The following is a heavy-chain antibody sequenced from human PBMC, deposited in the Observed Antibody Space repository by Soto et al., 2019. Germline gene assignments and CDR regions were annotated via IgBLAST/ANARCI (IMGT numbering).Heavy chain of an antibody. CDR1: GGSISSSSYY. D-gene: IGHD3-22*01. CDR2: IYYSGST. J-gene: IGHJ4*02. CDR3: ARGVFDSSGYYYHDY. V-gene: IGHV4-39*01. Sequence: SETLSLTCTVSGGSISSSSYYWGWIRQPPGKGLEWIGSIYYSGSTYYNPSLKSRVTISVDTSKNQFSLKLSSVTAADTAVYYCARGVFDSSGYYYHDYWGQGTLVTVSS.